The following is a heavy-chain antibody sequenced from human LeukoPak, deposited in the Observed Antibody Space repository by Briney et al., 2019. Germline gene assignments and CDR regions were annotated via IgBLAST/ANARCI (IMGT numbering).Heavy chain of an antibody. V-gene: IGHV4-34*01. Sequence: SETLSLTCAVYGESFSGFYWTWIRQPPGKGLEWIGEINHSGSTNYNPSLKSRVTISVDTSKNQFSLKLSSVTAADTAVYYCAAEEPGYCSSTSCYSDAFDIWGQGTMVTVSS. J-gene: IGHJ3*02. CDR1: GESFSGFY. CDR3: AAEEPGYCSSTSCYSDAFDI. CDR2: INHSGST. D-gene: IGHD2-2*02.